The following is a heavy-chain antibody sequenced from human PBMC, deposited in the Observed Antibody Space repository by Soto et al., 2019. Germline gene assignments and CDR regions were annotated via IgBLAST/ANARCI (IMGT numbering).Heavy chain of an antibody. V-gene: IGHV5-51*01. CDR1: GYDFTIYF. CDR3: ARGYCTTAICDPWFDP. D-gene: IGHD2-8*01. Sequence: PGESLKLSLNVIGYDFTIYFIAWVRQITGKGLEWVGIIYPGDSDTRYSPSFQGQVTISVDKSITTAYLQWSSLKASDTAMYYCARGYCTTAICDPWFDPWGQGTLVTVSS. J-gene: IGHJ5*02. CDR2: IYPGDSDT.